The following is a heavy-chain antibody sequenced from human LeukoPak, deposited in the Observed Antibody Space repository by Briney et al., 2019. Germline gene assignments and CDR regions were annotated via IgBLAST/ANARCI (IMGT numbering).Heavy chain of an antibody. J-gene: IGHJ4*02. CDR2: ISGSGGST. Sequence: PGGSLRLSCAASGFTFSSYAMSWVRQAPGKGLEWVSAISGSGGSTYYADSVKGRFTISRDNSKNTLYLQMNSLRAEDTAVYYCAKGGYYDSSGYFSSFDYWGQGTLVTVSS. V-gene: IGHV3-23*01. CDR1: GFTFSSYA. D-gene: IGHD3-22*01. CDR3: AKGGYYDSSGYFSSFDY.